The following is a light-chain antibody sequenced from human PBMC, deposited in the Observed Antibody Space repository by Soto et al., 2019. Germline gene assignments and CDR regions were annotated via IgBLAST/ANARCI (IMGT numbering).Light chain of an antibody. V-gene: IGKV3-20*01. CDR1: QSVTNRY. Sequence: ENVLTQSPGTLSLSPGERATLSCRASQSVTNRYLTWYQQKPGQAPRLLIYGASSRATGIPDRFSGSGSGTDFALTISRLEPEDFVVYYCQHFDHSLTWTFGQGTKVEI. J-gene: IGKJ1*01. CDR2: GAS. CDR3: QHFDHSLTWT.